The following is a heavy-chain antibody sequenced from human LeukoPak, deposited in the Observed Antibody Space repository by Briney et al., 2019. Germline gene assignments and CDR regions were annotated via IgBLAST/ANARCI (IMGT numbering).Heavy chain of an antibody. V-gene: IGHV3-21*06. J-gene: IGHJ3*01. CDR3: TRDQYYSDNSGYPSDV. D-gene: IGHD3-22*01. CDR2: ISGSSSDI. CDR1: GFTFSVYN. Sequence: GGSLRLSCAASGFTFSVYNMHWVRKAPGKGLEWVSFISGSSSDIYYADSVKGRFTTSRDNAKNSLYLQMNSLRAEDTATYYCTRDQYYSDNSGYPSDVWGQGTVVTVSS.